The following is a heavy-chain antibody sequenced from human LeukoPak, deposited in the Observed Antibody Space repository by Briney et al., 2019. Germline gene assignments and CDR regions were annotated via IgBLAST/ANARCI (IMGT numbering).Heavy chain of an antibody. Sequence: GESLKISCQSSGYTFTSYWIGWVRQMPGKGLQWMGIIYPGDSDTTYSPSFQGQVTISADKSISTAYLQWSSLKASDTAIYYCARLIVGSSSTGWFDPSRQGTLVTVSS. CDR1: GYTFTSYW. D-gene: IGHD6-6*01. J-gene: IGHJ5*02. V-gene: IGHV5-51*01. CDR3: ARLIVGSSSTGWFDP. CDR2: IYPGDSDT.